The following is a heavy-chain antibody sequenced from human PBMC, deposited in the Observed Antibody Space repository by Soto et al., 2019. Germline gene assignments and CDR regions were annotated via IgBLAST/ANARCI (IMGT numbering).Heavy chain of an antibody. CDR2: IIPILGIA. J-gene: IGHJ5*02. CDR1: GGTFSSYT. D-gene: IGHD2-2*01. Sequence: QVQLVQSGAEVKKPGSSVKVSCKASGGTFSSYTISWVRQAPGQGLEWMGRIIPILGIANYAKKFQGRVKITADKSTNTAYRELSRLKSEDTAGDYCARGTIVVPAGIWRTVFDPWGQGTLVTGSS. CDR3: ARGTIVVPAGIWRTVFDP. V-gene: IGHV1-69*02.